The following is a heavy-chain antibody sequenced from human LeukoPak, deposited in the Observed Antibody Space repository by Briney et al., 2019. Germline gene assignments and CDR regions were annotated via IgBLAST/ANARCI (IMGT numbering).Heavy chain of an antibody. V-gene: IGHV3-23*01. D-gene: IGHD5-18*01. CDR3: ARDWVDTALDY. CDR2: ISGSGTTT. CDR1: GFTFSSYA. J-gene: IGHJ4*02. Sequence: GGSLRLSCAASGFTFSSYAMSWVRQAPGKGLEWISAISGSGTTTYYADSVKGRFTISRDNSKNTLYLQMNSLRAEDTAVYYCARDWVDTALDYWGQGTLVTVSS.